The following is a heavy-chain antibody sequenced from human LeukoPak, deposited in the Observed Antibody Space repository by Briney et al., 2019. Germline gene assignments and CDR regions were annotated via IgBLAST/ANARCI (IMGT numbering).Heavy chain of an antibody. CDR3: AVYDFWSGYSLGS. V-gene: IGHV4-61*02. D-gene: IGHD3-3*01. Sequence: SETLSLTCTVSGYSISSGYYWSWIRQPAGKGLEWIGRIYTSGSTNYNPSLKSRVTISVDTSKNQFSLKLSSVTAADTAIYYCAVYDFWSGYSLGSWGQGTLVTVSS. CDR1: GYSISSGYY. CDR2: IYTSGST. J-gene: IGHJ5*02.